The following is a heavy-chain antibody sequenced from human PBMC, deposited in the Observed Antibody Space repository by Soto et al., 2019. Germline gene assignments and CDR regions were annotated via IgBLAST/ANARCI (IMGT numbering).Heavy chain of an antibody. CDR1: GFTFSDHY. V-gene: IGHV3-72*01. CDR2: TRNKANSYTT. CDR3: ARAPPPYYYYMDV. J-gene: IGHJ6*03. Sequence: GGSLRLSCAASGFTFSDHYMDWVRQAPGKGLEWVGRTRNKANSYTTEYAASVKGRFTISRDDSKNSLYLQMNSLKTEDTAVYYCARAPPPYYYYMDVWGKGTTVTVSS.